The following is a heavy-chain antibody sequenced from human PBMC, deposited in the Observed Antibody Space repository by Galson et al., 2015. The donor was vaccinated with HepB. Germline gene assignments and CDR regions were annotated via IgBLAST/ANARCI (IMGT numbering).Heavy chain of an antibody. CDR2: IIPVLGKP. CDR1: GVTFSSYA. Sequence: SVKVSCKASGVTFSSYALSWLRQAPGQGLEWMGRIIPVLGKPNYAQRFQGRVTITADESTSTAYMELSSLKSEDTAMYYCALLGDAYNLRGAPGYWGQGTLVTVSS. V-gene: IGHV1-69*11. CDR3: ALLGDAYNLRGAPGY. D-gene: IGHD5-24*01. J-gene: IGHJ4*02.